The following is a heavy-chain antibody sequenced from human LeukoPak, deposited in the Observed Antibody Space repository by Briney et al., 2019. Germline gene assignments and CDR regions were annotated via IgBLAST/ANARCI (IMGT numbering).Heavy chain of an antibody. Sequence: GGSLRLSCAASGFTFSSYWMSWVRQAPGKGLEWVANIKQDGSEKYYVDSVKGRFTISRDNAKNSLYLQMNSLRAEDTAVYYCARVDTMIVVVIPSYDAFDIWGQGTMVTVSS. V-gene: IGHV3-7*01. CDR1: GFTFSSYW. CDR2: IKQDGSEK. D-gene: IGHD3-22*01. J-gene: IGHJ3*02. CDR3: ARVDTMIVVVIPSYDAFDI.